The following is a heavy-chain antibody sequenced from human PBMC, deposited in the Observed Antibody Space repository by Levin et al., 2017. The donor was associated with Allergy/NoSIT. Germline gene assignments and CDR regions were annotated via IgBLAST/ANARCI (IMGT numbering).Heavy chain of an antibody. Sequence: GGSLRLSCKASGYTFTNYAITWVRQAPRQGLEWMGWISGYNGNAKYAQNFQGRVTMTTDTSTTTAYMELRSLRSDDTAVYYCARGLHDFWSDYAYYGMDVWGQGTTVTVS. J-gene: IGHJ6*02. D-gene: IGHD3-3*01. CDR1: GYTFTNYA. V-gene: IGHV1-18*01. CDR2: ISGYNGNA. CDR3: ARGLHDFWSDYAYYGMDV.